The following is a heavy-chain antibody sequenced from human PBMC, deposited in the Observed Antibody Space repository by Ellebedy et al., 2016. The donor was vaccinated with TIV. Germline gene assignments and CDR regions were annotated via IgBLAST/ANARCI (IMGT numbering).Heavy chain of an antibody. D-gene: IGHD5-24*01. Sequence: SETLSLTXTVSGGSINSGIYYWSWIRQSAGKGLEWIGRINVSGSTNYNPSLKSRVTMSVDTSKNQFSLRLNSVTAADTAVYYCATSRDGYRIDSWGQGTLVTVSS. CDR3: ATSRDGYRIDS. CDR1: GGSINSGIYY. J-gene: IGHJ4*02. V-gene: IGHV4-61*02. CDR2: INVSGST.